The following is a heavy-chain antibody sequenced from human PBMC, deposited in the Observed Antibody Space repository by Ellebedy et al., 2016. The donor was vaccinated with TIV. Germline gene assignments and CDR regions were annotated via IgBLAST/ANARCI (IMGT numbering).Heavy chain of an antibody. CDR1: GFTFSTYW. J-gene: IGHJ6*02. V-gene: IGHV3-7*04. Sequence: GGSLRLSCAASGFTFSTYWMTWVRQAPGKGLEWVANIRRDAGERYYVDSVKGRFTISRDNAKNSLYLQMNSLRSEDTAVYYCARGAAARPWYYGMDVWGQGTTVTVSS. CDR2: IRRDAGER. CDR3: ARGAAARPWYYGMDV. D-gene: IGHD6-6*01.